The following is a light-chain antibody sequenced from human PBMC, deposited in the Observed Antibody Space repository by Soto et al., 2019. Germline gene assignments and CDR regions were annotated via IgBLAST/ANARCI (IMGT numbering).Light chain of an antibody. V-gene: IGKV1-39*01. CDR1: QSISNY. Sequence: DLQMTQSPSSLSASVGDRVTIACRASQSISNYLNWYQQKSGKGPILLIYAASSLQIGVPSRFSGSGSGTDYNLTISSLQPEDFATYYCQQSYSTPITFGQGTRLEIK. CDR2: AAS. CDR3: QQSYSTPIT. J-gene: IGKJ5*01.